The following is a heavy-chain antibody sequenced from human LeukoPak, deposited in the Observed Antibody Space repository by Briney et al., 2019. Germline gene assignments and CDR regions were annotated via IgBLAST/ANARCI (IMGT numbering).Heavy chain of an antibody. Sequence: SETLSLTCAVYGGSFSGYYWSWIRQPPGKGLEWIGEINHSGSTNYNPSLKSRVTISVDTSKNQFSLKLSSVTAADTAVYYCARDPDIVVVVAPNRDGAFDIWGQGTMVTVSS. CDR3: ARDPDIVVVVAPNRDGAFDI. CDR1: GGSFSGYY. CDR2: INHSGST. J-gene: IGHJ3*02. V-gene: IGHV4-34*01. D-gene: IGHD2-15*01.